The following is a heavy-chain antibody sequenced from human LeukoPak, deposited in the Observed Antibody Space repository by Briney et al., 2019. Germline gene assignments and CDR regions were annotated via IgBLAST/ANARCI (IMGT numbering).Heavy chain of an antibody. V-gene: IGHV1-18*01. J-gene: IGHJ5*02. D-gene: IGHD6-19*01. CDR3: ARAGHSSGWSYNWFDP. Sequence: ASVKVSCKASGYTFTSYGISWVRQAPGQGLEWMGWISAYNGNTNYAQKLQGRVTMTTDTSTSTAYMELRSLRSDDTAVYYCARAGHSSGWSYNWFDPWGQGTLVTVSS. CDR2: ISAYNGNT. CDR1: GYTFTSYG.